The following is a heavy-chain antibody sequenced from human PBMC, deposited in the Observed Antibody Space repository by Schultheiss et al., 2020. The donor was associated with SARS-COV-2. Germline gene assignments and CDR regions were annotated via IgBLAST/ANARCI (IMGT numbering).Heavy chain of an antibody. D-gene: IGHD3-9*01. J-gene: IGHJ4*02. CDR2: IYYSGST. Sequence: GSLRLSCAASGFTFSSYAMTWIRQPPGKGLEWIGCIYYSGSTYYNPSLKSRVTISVDTSKNQFSLELSSVTAADTAVYYCARGLTGYYYVMDYWGQGTLVTVSS. V-gene: IGHV4-59*04. CDR3: ARGLTGYYYVMDY. CDR1: GFTFSSYA.